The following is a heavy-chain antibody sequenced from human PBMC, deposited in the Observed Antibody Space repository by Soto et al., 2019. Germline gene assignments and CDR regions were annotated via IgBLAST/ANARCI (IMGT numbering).Heavy chain of an antibody. D-gene: IGHD1-26*01. V-gene: IGHV1-18*04. CDR3: ARLGWELLSGRRDFDY. CDR1: GYTFSDFA. Sequence: QVLLVQSGSEVKKPGASMKVSCQTSGYTFSDFALTWVRQVPDKGLEWLGWISPYTGKTNYAQRVHDRVALTTDTATRTAYLELRSLTYDDTAVYYCARLGWELLSGRRDFDYWGQGTLVTVSS. J-gene: IGHJ4*02. CDR2: ISPYTGKT.